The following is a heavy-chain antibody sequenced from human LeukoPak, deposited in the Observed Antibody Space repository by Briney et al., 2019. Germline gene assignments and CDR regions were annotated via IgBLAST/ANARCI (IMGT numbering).Heavy chain of an antibody. CDR1: GFTFSDYY. V-gene: IGHV3-11*04. CDR3: AREGGRGGYCSSTSCPRDY. J-gene: IGHJ4*02. CDR2: ISSSGSTI. D-gene: IGHD2-2*01. Sequence: GGSLRLSCAASGFTFSDYYMSWIRQAPGKGLEWVSYISSSGSTIYYADSVKGRFTISRDNAKNSLYLQMNSLRAEDTAVYYCAREGGRGGYCSSTSCPRDYWGQGTLVTVSS.